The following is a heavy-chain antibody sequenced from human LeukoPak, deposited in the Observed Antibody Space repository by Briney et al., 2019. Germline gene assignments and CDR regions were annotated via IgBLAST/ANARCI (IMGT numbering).Heavy chain of an antibody. D-gene: IGHD1-1*01. CDR3: ARDGTTEEKATIAPYYYGMDV. CDR2: INSDGSST. CDR1: GFTFSSYW. J-gene: IGHJ6*02. V-gene: IGHV3-74*01. Sequence: PGGSLRLSCAASGFTFSSYWMHWVRQAPGKGLVWVSRINSDGSSTTYADSVKGRFTISRDNAKNTLYLQMDRLRAGDTAVYYCARDGTTEEKATIAPYYYGMDVWGQGTTVTVSS.